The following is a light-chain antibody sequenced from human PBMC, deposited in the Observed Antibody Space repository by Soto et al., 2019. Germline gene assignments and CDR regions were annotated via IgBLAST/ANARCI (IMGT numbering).Light chain of an antibody. V-gene: IGLV2-14*01. J-gene: IGLJ2*01. Sequence: QSVLTQPASVSGSPGQSITISCTGTSSDVGGYNYVSWYQQHPGKAPKLLIYEVNNRPSGVSNRFSGFKSGNTASLTISGLQAEDEADYYCNSYTSSSTRVFGGGTKLTVL. CDR2: EVN. CDR1: SSDVGGYNY. CDR3: NSYTSSSTRV.